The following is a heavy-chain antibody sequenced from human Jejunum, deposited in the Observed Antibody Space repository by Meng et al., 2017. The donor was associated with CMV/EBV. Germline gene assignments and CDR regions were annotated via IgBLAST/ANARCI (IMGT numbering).Heavy chain of an antibody. Sequence: CAASGFSLSDYYMRWIRQAPGKGLEWVSYISNTGSPIYYADSVRGRFTISRDNAKNSLYLQMNSLRAEDAAVYYCAASSVIAPFYWGQGTLVTVSS. CDR3: AASSVIAPFY. J-gene: IGHJ4*02. V-gene: IGHV3-11*04. CDR1: GFSLSDYY. D-gene: IGHD3-16*02. CDR2: ISNTGSPI.